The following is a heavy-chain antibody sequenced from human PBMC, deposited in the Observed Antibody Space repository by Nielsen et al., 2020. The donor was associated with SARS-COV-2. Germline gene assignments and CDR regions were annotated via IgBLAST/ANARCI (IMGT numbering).Heavy chain of an antibody. CDR1: GFTFSSYA. D-gene: IGHD1-26*01. J-gene: IGHJ4*02. CDR2: ISYDGSNK. CDR3: ARGWDKGWDKGFDESSGSPQKQIFDF. V-gene: IGHV3-30-3*01. Sequence: GESLKISCAASGFTFSSYAMHWVRQAPGKGLEWVAVISYDGSNKYYADSVKGRFTISRDNSKNTLYLQMNSLRAEDTAVYYCARGWDKGWDKGFDESSGSPQKQIFDFWGQGTLVTVSS.